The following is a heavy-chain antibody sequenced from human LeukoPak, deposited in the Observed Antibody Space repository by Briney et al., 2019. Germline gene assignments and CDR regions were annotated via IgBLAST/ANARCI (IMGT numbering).Heavy chain of an antibody. Sequence: GGSLRLSCAASGFTFSTYGMTWVRQAPGKGLEWVSAITASGDTTTYADSVKGRFTISRDNSKNSLYLQMNSLRAEDTAVYYCARDEIRTGAFDIWGQGTMVTVSS. CDR3: ARDEIRTGAFDI. D-gene: IGHD3-10*01. CDR2: ITASGDTT. J-gene: IGHJ3*02. V-gene: IGHV3-23*01. CDR1: GFTFSTYG.